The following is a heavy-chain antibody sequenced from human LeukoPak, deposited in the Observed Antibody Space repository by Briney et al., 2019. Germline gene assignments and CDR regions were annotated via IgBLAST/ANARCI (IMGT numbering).Heavy chain of an antibody. J-gene: IGHJ4*02. Sequence: GGSLRLSCAASGFTFSSYAMHWVRQAPGKGLEWVAVISYDGSNKYYADSVKGRFTISRDNSKNTLYLQMNSLRAEDTAVYYCASLYYDYWGRGTLVTVSS. CDR1: GFTFSSYA. V-gene: IGHV3-30-3*01. CDR2: ISYDGSNK. D-gene: IGHD2-21*01. CDR3: ASLYYDY.